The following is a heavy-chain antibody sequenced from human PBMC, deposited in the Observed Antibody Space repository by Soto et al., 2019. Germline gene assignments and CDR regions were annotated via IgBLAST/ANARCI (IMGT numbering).Heavy chain of an antibody. D-gene: IGHD2-2*01. CDR3: ARMLSSSVDN. Sequence: ASVKVSCKASGYSFSSYGITWARQAPGQGLEWMGWISTYIGNAKYAQKFQGRVTLTTDTSTGTAYMELRSLRSDDTAVYYCARMLSSSVDNWGQGTQVTVSS. V-gene: IGHV1-18*01. CDR2: ISTYIGNA. CDR1: GYSFSSYG. J-gene: IGHJ4*02.